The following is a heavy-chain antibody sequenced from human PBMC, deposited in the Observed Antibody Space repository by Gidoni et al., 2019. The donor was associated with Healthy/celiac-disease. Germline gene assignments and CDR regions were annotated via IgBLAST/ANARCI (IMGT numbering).Heavy chain of an antibody. CDR1: GFTFSSSA. Sequence: QVQLVESGGGVVQPGRSLRRPFAASGFTFSSSAMHWVRPAPGKGLEWVAVISYDGSKKYYADSVKGRFTISRDNSKNTLYLQMNSLRAEDTAVYYCAGDPPTDSSGYPIWGAFDIWGQGTMVTVSS. D-gene: IGHD3-22*01. V-gene: IGHV3-30-3*01. CDR3: AGDPPTDSSGYPIWGAFDI. CDR2: ISYDGSKK. J-gene: IGHJ3*02.